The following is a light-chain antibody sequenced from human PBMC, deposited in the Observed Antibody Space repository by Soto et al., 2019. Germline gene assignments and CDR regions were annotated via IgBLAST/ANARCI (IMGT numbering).Light chain of an antibody. V-gene: IGLV2-14*01. J-gene: IGLJ2*01. CDR2: EVS. CDR1: SSDVGGYNY. CDR3: SSYTSSSTLVV. Sequence: QSVLTQPASGSGSPGQSITICCTGTSSDVGGYNYVSWYQQHPGKAPKLMIYEVSNRPSGVSNRFSGSKSGNTASLTISGLQAEDEADYYCSSYTSSSTLVVFGGGTKLTVL.